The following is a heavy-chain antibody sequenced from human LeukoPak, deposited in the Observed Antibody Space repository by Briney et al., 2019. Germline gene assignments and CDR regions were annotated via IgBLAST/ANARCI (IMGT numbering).Heavy chain of an antibody. CDR1: GFTFSSYS. D-gene: IGHD4-17*01. CDR2: ISSSSSNK. J-gene: IGHJ4*02. V-gene: IGHV3-21*01. Sequence: GGSLRLSCAASGFTFSSYSMNWVRQAPGKGLEWVSSISSSSSNKYYADSVKGRFTISRDNAKNSLYLQMNSLRAEDTAVYYCACTVVPGDYWGRATLVTVSS. CDR3: ACTVVPGDY.